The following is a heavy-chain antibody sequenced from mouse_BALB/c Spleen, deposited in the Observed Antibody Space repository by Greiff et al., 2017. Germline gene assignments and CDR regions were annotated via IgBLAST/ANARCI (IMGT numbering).Heavy chain of an antibody. D-gene: IGHD2-14*01. CDR1: GFDFSRYW. J-gene: IGHJ2*01. CDR3: ARLEVRRYYFDY. CDR2: INPDSSTI. V-gene: IGHV4-1*02. Sequence: EVKLLESGGGLVQPGGSLKLSCAASGFDFSRYWMSWVRQAPGKGLEWIGEINPDSSTINYTPSLKDKFIISRDNAKNTLYLQMSKVRSEDTALYYCARLEVRRYYFDYWGQGTTLTVSS.